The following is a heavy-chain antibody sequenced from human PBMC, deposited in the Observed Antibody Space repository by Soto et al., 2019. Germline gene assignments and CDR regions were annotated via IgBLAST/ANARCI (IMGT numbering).Heavy chain of an antibody. Sequence: EVQLLESGGGLVQPGGSLTLSCAASGLIFSDFAMTWVRQAPGKGLEWVSTISGNGGSTYFAAPIKGRFTISRDNSKNLLYLQMRSLRDEDTAKYYCAKAFDRGGWYYLDSWGQGTPVTVSS. J-gene: IGHJ4*02. CDR1: GLIFSDFA. CDR2: ISGNGGST. D-gene: IGHD3-9*01. CDR3: AKAFDRGGWYYLDS. V-gene: IGHV3-23*01.